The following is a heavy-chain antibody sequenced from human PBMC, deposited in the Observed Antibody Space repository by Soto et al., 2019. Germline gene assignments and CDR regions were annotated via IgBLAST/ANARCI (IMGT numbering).Heavy chain of an antibody. CDR3: ARGFRGYYYYYMDV. CDR1: GYTFTSYD. CDR2: MNPNSGNT. V-gene: IGHV1-8*01. J-gene: IGHJ6*03. Sequence: ASVKVSCKASGYTFTSYDINWVRQATGQGLEWMGWMNPNSGNTGYAQKFQGRVTMTRNTSISTAYMELSSLRSEDTAVYYCARGFRGYYYYYMDVWGKGTTVTVSS.